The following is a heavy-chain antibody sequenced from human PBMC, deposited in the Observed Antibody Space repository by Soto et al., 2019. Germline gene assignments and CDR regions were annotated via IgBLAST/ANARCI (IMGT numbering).Heavy chain of an antibody. CDR2: ISYDGSNK. V-gene: IGHV3-30*18. CDR3: AKEGGSYSLPSASFDY. CDR1: GFTFSSYG. Sequence: GGSLRLSCAASGFTFSSYGMHWVRQAPGKGLEWVAVISYDGSNKYYADSVKGRFTISRDNSKNTLYLQMNSLRAEDTVVYYCAKEGGSYSLPSASFDYWGQGTLVTVSS. J-gene: IGHJ4*02. D-gene: IGHD1-26*01.